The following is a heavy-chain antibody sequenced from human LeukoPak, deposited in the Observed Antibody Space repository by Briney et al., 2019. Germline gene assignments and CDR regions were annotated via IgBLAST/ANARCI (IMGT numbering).Heavy chain of an antibody. CDR3: ARGDWDLTHFDY. CDR2: IYDAGNT. J-gene: IGHJ4*02. D-gene: IGHD3/OR15-3a*01. Sequence: GGSLRLSCEVSGFNLVDFAMHWVRQVPGKGLEWVSIIYDAGNTYYADSVKGRFTISRDNSKNTLYLQMNNLRAGDTALYYCARGDWDLTHFDYWGQGTLVTVAS. CDR1: GFNLVDFA. V-gene: IGHV3-53*01.